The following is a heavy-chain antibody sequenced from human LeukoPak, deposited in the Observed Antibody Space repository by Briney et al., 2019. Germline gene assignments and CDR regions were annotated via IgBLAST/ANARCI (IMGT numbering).Heavy chain of an antibody. Sequence: GGSLRLSCAASGFTFDDYGMSWVRQAPGKGLEWVSGINWNGGSTGYADSVKGRFTISRDNAKNSLYPQMNSLRAEDTALYYCARGEGIAAAGKSDYWGQGTLVTVSS. J-gene: IGHJ4*02. D-gene: IGHD6-13*01. V-gene: IGHV3-20*04. CDR1: GFTFDDYG. CDR3: ARGEGIAAAGKSDY. CDR2: INWNGGST.